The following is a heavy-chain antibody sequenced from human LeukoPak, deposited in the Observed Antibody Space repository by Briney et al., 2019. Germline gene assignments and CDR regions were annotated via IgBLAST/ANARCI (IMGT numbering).Heavy chain of an antibody. CDR2: ISSSGSTI. V-gene: IGHV3-48*03. J-gene: IGHJ4*02. CDR1: GFTFSSYE. CDR3: AREDSTLDY. D-gene: IGHD6-13*01. Sequence: GGSLRLSCAASGFTFSSYEMNWVRQAPGKGLEWVSYISSSGSTIYYADPVKGRFTISRDNAKNSLYLQMNSLRAEDTAVYYCAREDSTLDYWGQGTLVTVSS.